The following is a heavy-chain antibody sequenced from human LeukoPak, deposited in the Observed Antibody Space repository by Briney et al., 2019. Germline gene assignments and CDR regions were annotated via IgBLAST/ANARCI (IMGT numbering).Heavy chain of an antibody. Sequence: PGGSLRLSCAASGFTFSSYGMHWVRQAPGKGLEWVAVISYDGSNKYYADSVKGRFTISRDNSKNTLYLQMNSLRAEDTAVYYCAKMAVDIPFYYYYYGMDVWGQGTTVTVSS. D-gene: IGHD2-2*02. CDR3: AKMAVDIPFYYYYYGMDV. V-gene: IGHV3-30*18. CDR1: GFTFSSYG. CDR2: ISYDGSNK. J-gene: IGHJ6*02.